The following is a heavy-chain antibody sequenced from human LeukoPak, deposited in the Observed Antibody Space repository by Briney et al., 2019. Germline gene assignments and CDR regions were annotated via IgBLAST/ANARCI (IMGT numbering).Heavy chain of an antibody. CDR1: GFNFRIHE. V-gene: IGHV3-48*03. J-gene: IGHJ4*02. CDR3: ATDRKVGTWDPRFDY. D-gene: IGHD4-23*01. CDR2: IGTIISTT. Sequence: GGSLRLSCAASGFNFRIHEMSWVRQAPGKGLEWVSYIGTIISTTYYADSVKGRFTVSRDDAKSSLYLQMSSLRAEDTAVYYCATDRKVGTWDPRFDYWGQGTLVTVSS.